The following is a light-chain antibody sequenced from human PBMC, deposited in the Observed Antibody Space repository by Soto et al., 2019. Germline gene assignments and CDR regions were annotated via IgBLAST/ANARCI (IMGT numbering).Light chain of an antibody. V-gene: IGKV3-20*01. CDR3: QQYCSSPPVT. J-gene: IGKJ1*01. CDR1: QSVSSSY. Sequence: EIVLTQSPGTLSLSPGERATLSCRASQSVSSSYLAWYQQKPGQAPRLLIYGASSRATGIPARFSGSGSGTDFTLTISRLEPEDFAVYYCQQYCSSPPVTFGQGTKVEIK. CDR2: GAS.